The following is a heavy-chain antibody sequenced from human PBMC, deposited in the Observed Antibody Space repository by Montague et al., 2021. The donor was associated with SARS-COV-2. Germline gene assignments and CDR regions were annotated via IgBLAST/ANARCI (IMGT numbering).Heavy chain of an antibody. V-gene: IGHV4-39*02. CDR3: AGEDGGDWYFDL. CDR2: IYYSGTT. CDR1: GGSISSSSYY. D-gene: IGHD2-15*01. Sequence: SETLSLTCTVSGGSISSSSYYCGLIRQPPGKRPEWVGSIYYSGTTFYHPPLRSLVTMFVYTSKNQFSLRLSSVTAADTAVFYCAGEDGGDWYFDLWGRGTLVTVSS. J-gene: IGHJ2*01.